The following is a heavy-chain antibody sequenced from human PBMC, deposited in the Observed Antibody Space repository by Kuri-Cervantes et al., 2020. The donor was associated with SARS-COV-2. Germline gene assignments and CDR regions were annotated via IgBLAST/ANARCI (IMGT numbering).Heavy chain of an antibody. Sequence: ASVKVSCKASGYTFTSYYMHWVRQAPGQGLEWMGWINPNSGGTNYAQKFQGRVTMTRDTSISTAYMELSRLRSDDTAVYYCARGSTDYSNGGYYYYYMDVWGKGTTVTVSS. V-gene: IGHV1-2*02. CDR2: INPNSGGT. CDR1: GYTFTSYY. CDR3: ARGSTDYSNGGYYYYYMDV. J-gene: IGHJ6*03. D-gene: IGHD4-11*01.